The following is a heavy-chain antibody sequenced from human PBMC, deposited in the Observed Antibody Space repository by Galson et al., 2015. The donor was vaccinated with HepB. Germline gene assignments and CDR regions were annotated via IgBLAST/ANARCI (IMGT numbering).Heavy chain of an antibody. CDR2: IKQDGSEK. Sequence: SLRLSCAASGFTFSSYWMSWVRQAPGKGLEWVANIKQDGSEKYYVDSVKGRFTISRDNAKNSLYLQMNSLRAEDTAVYYCARIVVGYSSGWDTDANWYFDLWGRGTLVTVSS. CDR1: GFTFSSYW. CDR3: ARIVVGYSSGWDTDANWYFDL. D-gene: IGHD6-19*01. V-gene: IGHV3-7*03. J-gene: IGHJ2*01.